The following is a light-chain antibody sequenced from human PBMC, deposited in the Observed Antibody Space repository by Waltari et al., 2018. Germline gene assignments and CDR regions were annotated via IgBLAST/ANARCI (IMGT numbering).Light chain of an antibody. J-gene: IGKJ1*01. Sequence: EIMLTQSPGTLSLSPGERATLSCRASQSIGRYLVWYQQKPGQAPRLLMYEAARRATGIPDRFSGSGSGTDFSLTISRLEPEDFAVYYCQNHERLPATFGQGTKVERK. CDR2: EAA. CDR3: QNHERLPAT. CDR1: QSIGRY. V-gene: IGKV3-20*01.